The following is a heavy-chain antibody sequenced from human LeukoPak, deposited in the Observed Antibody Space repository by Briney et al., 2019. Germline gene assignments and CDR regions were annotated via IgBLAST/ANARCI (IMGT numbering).Heavy chain of an antibody. D-gene: IGHD6-13*01. CDR2: ISGTGGDT. CDR1: GFTFSSYA. CDR3: AKAAGFLDY. Sequence: GGSLRLSCAASGFTFSSYAMSWVRQAPGKGLEWVSSISGTGGDTYSPDSVKGRFTFSRDNSKNTVYLQINSLRAEDTAIYYCAKAAGFLDYWGQGTLVTVSS. V-gene: IGHV3-23*01. J-gene: IGHJ4*02.